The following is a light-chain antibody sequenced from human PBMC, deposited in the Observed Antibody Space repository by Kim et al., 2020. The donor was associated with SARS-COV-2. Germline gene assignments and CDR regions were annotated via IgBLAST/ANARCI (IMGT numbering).Light chain of an antibody. V-gene: IGKV1-27*01. CDR2: GAS. CDR3: QKYDSGPYT. CDR1: QGISNY. Sequence: IQMTQSPSSLSASVGDSVTITCRASQGISNYLAWYQVKPGKVPKLQIYGASTLQPGVPSRFSGTGSETHFTLTINTLQPEDVATYYCQKYDSGPYTFGQGTKLEI. J-gene: IGKJ2*01.